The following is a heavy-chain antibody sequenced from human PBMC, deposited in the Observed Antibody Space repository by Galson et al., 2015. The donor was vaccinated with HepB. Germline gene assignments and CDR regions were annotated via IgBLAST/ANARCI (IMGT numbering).Heavy chain of an antibody. CDR3: ASPRGSGNYAYYYYGLDV. CDR1: GATFRTYA. Sequence: LRLSCAASGATFRTYAMYWVRQAPGKGLEYVSAINATGSTYYADSLKGRFTISRDNSRNTVYLQMNSLSPEDTAVYYCASPRGSGNYAYYYYGLDVWGQGTTVTVSS. J-gene: IGHJ6*02. CDR2: INATGST. D-gene: IGHD3-10*01. V-gene: IGHV3-64*04.